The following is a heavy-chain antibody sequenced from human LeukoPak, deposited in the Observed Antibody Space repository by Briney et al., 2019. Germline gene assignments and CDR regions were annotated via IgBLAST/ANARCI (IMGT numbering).Heavy chain of an antibody. D-gene: IGHD2-21*01. J-gene: IGHJ3*02. Sequence: GASVKVSCKASGYTFTNYGISWVRQAPGQGLEWMGWINPNSGGTNYAQKFQGRVTMTRDTSISTAYMELSRLRSDDTAVYYCAAFQREAAFDIWGQGTMVTVSS. V-gene: IGHV1-2*02. CDR1: GYTFTNYG. CDR2: INPNSGGT. CDR3: AAFQREAAFDI.